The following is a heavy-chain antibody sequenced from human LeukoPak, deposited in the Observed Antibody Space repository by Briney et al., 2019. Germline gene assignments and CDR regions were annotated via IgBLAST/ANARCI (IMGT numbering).Heavy chain of an antibody. Sequence: PSETLSLTCTVSGYSISSGYYWGWIRQPPGKGLEWIGSIYHSGGTYYNPSLKSRVTISVDTSKNQFSLKLSSVTAADTAVYYCASLPAATYFDYWGQGTLVTVSS. CDR2: IYHSGGT. CDR1: GYSISSGYY. D-gene: IGHD2-2*01. CDR3: ASLPAATYFDY. V-gene: IGHV4-38-2*02. J-gene: IGHJ4*02.